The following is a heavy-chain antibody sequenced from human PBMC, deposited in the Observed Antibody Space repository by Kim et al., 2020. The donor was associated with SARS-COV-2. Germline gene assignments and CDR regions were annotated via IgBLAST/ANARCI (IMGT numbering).Heavy chain of an antibody. Sequence: ASVKVSCKATGYSFSNNAVHWVRQAPGQRPEWMGWLNGGNDDRRYSQKFQGRFTMTKDRSTSTMYMELSSLTSEDTAVYYCARGGGLPRASENYYHGRDV. D-gene: IGHD3-10*01. J-gene: IGHJ6*01. CDR2: LNGGNDDR. CDR1: GYSFSNNA. CDR3: ARGGGLPRASENYYHGRDV. V-gene: IGHV1-3*01.